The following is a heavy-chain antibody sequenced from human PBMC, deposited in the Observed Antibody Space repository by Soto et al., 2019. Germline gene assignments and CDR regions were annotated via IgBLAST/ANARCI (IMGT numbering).Heavy chain of an antibody. Sequence: QVQLQESGPGLVKPSQTLFLTCTVSGGSISSGGYYWSWIRQHPGKGLEWIGYIYYSGSTYYNPSLKSRVTISVDTSKNQFSLKLSSVTAAGTAVYYCARGLHIVVVTARGSAFDIWGQGTMVTASS. CDR3: ARGLHIVVVTARGSAFDI. J-gene: IGHJ3*02. CDR2: IYYSGST. D-gene: IGHD2-21*02. V-gene: IGHV4-31*03. CDR1: GGSISSGGYY.